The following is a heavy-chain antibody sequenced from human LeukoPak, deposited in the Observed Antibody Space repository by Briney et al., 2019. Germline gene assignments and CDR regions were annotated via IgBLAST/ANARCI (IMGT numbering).Heavy chain of an antibody. CDR2: ISSSSYI. Sequence: PGGSLRLSCAASGFTFSSYSMNWVRQAPGKGLEWVSSISSSSYIYYADSVKGRFTISRDNAKNSLYLQMNSLRAEDTAVYYCARGIVGDIAPIDYWGQGTLVTVSS. J-gene: IGHJ4*02. D-gene: IGHD1-26*01. V-gene: IGHV3-21*01. CDR1: GFTFSSYS. CDR3: ARGIVGDIAPIDY.